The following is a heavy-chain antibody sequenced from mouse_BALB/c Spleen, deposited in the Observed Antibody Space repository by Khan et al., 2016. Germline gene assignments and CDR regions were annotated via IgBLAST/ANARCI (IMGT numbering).Heavy chain of an antibody. J-gene: IGHJ3*01. Sequence: EVQLQESGGGLVQPGRSMKLSCAASGFTFSDAWMDWVRQSPEKGLEWVAEIRSKANHHATYYAESVKGRFTISRDDSKSSVYLQMNSLRAEDTGIYYCTRSYYGYDVWFTYWGQGTLVTVSA. D-gene: IGHD2-2*01. CDR3: TRSYYGYDVWFTY. CDR1: GFTFSDAW. CDR2: IRSKANHHAT. V-gene: IGHV6-6*01.